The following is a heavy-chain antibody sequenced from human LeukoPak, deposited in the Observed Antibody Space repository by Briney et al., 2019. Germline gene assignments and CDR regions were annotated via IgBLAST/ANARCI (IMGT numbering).Heavy chain of an antibody. CDR3: ARRGYSYGYVTWYFDL. Sequence: NASETLSLTCAVYGGSFSGYYWSWIRQPPGKGLEWIGEINHSGSTNYNPSLKSRVTISVDTSKNQFSLKLSSVTAADTAVYYCARRGYSYGYVTWYFDLWGRGTLVTVSS. J-gene: IGHJ2*01. CDR1: GGSFSGYY. D-gene: IGHD5-18*01. CDR2: INHSGST. V-gene: IGHV4-34*01.